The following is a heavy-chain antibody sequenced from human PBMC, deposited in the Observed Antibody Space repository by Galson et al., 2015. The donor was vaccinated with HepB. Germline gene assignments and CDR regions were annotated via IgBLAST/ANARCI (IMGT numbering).Heavy chain of an antibody. CDR1: GGTFSRYA. D-gene: IGHD3/OR15-3a*01. CDR3: ARGSVRTVMDGMDV. V-gene: IGHV1-69*13. J-gene: IGHJ6*02. Sequence: SVKVSCKASGGTFSRYAISWVRQAPGQGLEWMGGIIPLFGTSNYAQKFQGRVTITGDESTSIAYMELSSLRSEDTAVYYCARGSVRTVMDGMDVWGQGTTVTVSS. CDR2: IIPLFGTS.